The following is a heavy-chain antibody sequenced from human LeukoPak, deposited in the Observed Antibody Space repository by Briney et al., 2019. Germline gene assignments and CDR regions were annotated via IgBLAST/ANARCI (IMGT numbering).Heavy chain of an antibody. D-gene: IGHD3-10*01. CDR3: AGETMVRGVREAFDI. V-gene: IGHV4-59*08. J-gene: IGHJ3*02. CDR2: IHGSGST. Sequence: SETLSLTCTVSGGSITSSYWSWVRQPPGKGLEWLGFIHGSGSTSYNPSLNSRGTISLDTSKNQFLLKLSSVTAADTAVYYCAGETMVRGVREAFDIWGQGTMVTVSS. CDR1: GGSITSSY.